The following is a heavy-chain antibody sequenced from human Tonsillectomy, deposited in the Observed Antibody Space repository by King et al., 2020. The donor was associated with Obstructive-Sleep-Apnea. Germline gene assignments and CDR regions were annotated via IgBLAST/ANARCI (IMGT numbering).Heavy chain of an antibody. D-gene: IGHD6-19*01. CDR3: AREWAGRPFDI. V-gene: IGHV4-38-2*02. Sequence: VQLQESGPGLVKPSETLSLICTVSGYSISSGYYWGWIRQPPGKGLEWIGTIYHSGTTYYNPSLKSRVTASVDTSKNQFSLKLSSVTAAATAVYYCAREWAGRPFDIWGQGILVTVSS. CDR1: GYSISSGYY. J-gene: IGHJ4*02. CDR2: IYHSGTT.